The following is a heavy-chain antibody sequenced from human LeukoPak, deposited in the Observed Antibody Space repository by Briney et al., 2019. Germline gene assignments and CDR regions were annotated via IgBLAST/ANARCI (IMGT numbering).Heavy chain of an antibody. J-gene: IGHJ4*02. V-gene: IGHV1-69*04. CDR2: IIPILGIA. D-gene: IGHD3-16*01. CDR1: GGTFSSYT. Sequence: GASVKVSCKASGGTFSSYTISWVRQAPGQGLEWMGRIIPILGIANYPQKFQGRVTITADKSTSTAYMELSSLRSEDTAVYYCARDVRSNLLGYWGQGTLVTVSS. CDR3: ARDVRSNLLGY.